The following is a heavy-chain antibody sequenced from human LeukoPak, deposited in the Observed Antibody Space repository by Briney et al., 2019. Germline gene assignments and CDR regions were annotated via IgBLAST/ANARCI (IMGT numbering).Heavy chain of an antibody. CDR3: ARGPDSSSSFKIFDY. Sequence: GRSLRLSCAASGFTFSSYAMHWVRQAPGKGLEWVANIKQDGSEKYYVDSVKGRFTISRDNAKNSLYLQMNSLRAEDTAVYYCARGPDSSSSFKIFDYWGQGTLVTVSS. D-gene: IGHD6-6*01. V-gene: IGHV3-7*01. J-gene: IGHJ4*02. CDR2: IKQDGSEK. CDR1: GFTFSSYA.